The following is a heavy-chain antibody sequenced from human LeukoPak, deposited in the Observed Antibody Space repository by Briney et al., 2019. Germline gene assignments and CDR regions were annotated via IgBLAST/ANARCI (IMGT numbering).Heavy chain of an antibody. CDR2: IYHSGST. Sequence: SETLSLTCAVSGGSISSSKWWSWVRQPPGKGLEWIGEIYHSGSTNYNPSLKSRVTISVDTSKNQFSLKLSSVTAADTAVYYCARGHSSGWFGGGFDYWGQGTLVTVSS. J-gene: IGHJ4*02. D-gene: IGHD6-19*01. V-gene: IGHV4-4*02. CDR1: GGSISSSKW. CDR3: ARGHSSGWFGGGFDY.